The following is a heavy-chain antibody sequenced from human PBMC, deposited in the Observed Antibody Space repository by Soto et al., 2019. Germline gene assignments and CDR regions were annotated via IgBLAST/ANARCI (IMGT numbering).Heavy chain of an antibody. CDR2: ISSGSKTI. Sequence: GGSLRLSCAASGFTFSGYSVNWVRQAPGKGLEWVSYISSGSKTIYYADSVKGRFTVSRDNARNSQYLQMNSLRDEDTAVYYCAREDILGARSFDYWGQGTLVTVSS. J-gene: IGHJ4*02. CDR3: AREDILGARSFDY. CDR1: GFTFSGYS. D-gene: IGHD1-26*01. V-gene: IGHV3-48*02.